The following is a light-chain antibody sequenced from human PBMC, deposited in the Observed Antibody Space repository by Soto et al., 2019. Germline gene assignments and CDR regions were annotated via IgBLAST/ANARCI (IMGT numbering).Light chain of an antibody. J-gene: IGLJ3*02. CDR3: QTWDTGIQM. V-gene: IGLV4-69*01. CDR2: VTSDGSH. CDR1: GGHSSYV. Sequence: QPVLTQSPSASASLGASVKLTCVLSGGHSSYVIYWLQQQPEMGPRYLMKVTSDGSHNKGGGIPDRFSGSSSSSGAERYLTISSLQSDEEADYYCQTWDTGIQMFGGGTKLTVL.